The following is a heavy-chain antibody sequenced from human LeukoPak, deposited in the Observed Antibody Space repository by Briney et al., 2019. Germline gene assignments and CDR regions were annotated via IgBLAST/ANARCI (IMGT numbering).Heavy chain of an antibody. D-gene: IGHD4-11*01. CDR2: INPNTAGT. CDR3: ATSAGDYRAGHYYYMGV. CDR1: GYTFTGYY. Sequence: ASVKVSCKASGYTFTGYYFHWVRQAPGQGLEWMGWINPNTAGTNYAQKFLGGVTLTLDTSISTAYMELNRLTSDDTAVYYCATSAGDYRAGHYYYMGVWGKGTSVTVSS. V-gene: IGHV1-2*02. J-gene: IGHJ6*03.